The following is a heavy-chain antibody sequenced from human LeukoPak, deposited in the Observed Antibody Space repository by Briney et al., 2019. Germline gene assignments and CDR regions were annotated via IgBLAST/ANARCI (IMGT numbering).Heavy chain of an antibody. V-gene: IGHV4-59*01. D-gene: IGHD6-19*01. CDR1: GGSISSYY. Sequence: SETLSLTCTVSGGSISSYYWSWIRQPPGKGLEWIGYIYYSGSTNYNPSLKSRVTISVDTSKNQFSLKLSSVTAADTAVYYCARVQSAVAGPGYWFDPWGQGTLVTVSS. CDR2: IYYSGST. J-gene: IGHJ5*02. CDR3: ARVQSAVAGPGYWFDP.